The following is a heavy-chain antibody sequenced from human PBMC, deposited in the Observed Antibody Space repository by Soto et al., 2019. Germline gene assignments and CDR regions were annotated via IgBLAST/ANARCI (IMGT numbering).Heavy chain of an antibody. CDR1: GGSFSGYY. D-gene: IGHD2-2*01. V-gene: IGHV4-34*01. J-gene: IGHJ5*02. Sequence: PSETLSLTCAVYGGSFSGYYWSWIRQPPGKGLEWIGEINHSGSTNYNPSLKSRVTISVDTSKNQFSLKLSSVTAADTAVYYCAIVPAAIHYWFDPWGQGTLVTVSS. CDR3: AIVPAAIHYWFDP. CDR2: INHSGST.